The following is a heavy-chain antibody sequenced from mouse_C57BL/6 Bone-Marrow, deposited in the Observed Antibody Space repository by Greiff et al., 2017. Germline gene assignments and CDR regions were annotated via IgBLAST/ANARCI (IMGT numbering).Heavy chain of an antibody. J-gene: IGHJ1*03. V-gene: IGHV5-9*01. CDR2: ISVGGGNT. CDR1: GFTFSSYT. D-gene: IGHD1-1*01. Sequence: EVKVEESGGGLVKPGGSLKLSCAASGFTFSSYTMSWVRQTPEKRLQWVAAISVGGGNTYYPDSVKGRFTISRDNDKNILYLQMSSLRSEDTALYYCSRQVTTVLATKYFDVGGTGTTVTVSS. CDR3: SRQVTTVLATKYFDV.